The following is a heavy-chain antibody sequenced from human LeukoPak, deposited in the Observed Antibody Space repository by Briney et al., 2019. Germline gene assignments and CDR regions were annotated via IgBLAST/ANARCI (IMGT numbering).Heavy chain of an antibody. CDR2: IYHSGST. CDR1: GGSISSGGYS. V-gene: IGHV4-30-2*01. Sequence: PSQTLSLTCAVSGGSISSGGYSWSWIRQPPGKGLEWIGYIYHSGSTYYNPSLKSRVTISVDRSKNQFSLKPSSVTAADTAVYYCARASGRFNAFDIWGQGTMVTVSS. J-gene: IGHJ3*02. CDR3: ARASGRFNAFDI. D-gene: IGHD3-10*01.